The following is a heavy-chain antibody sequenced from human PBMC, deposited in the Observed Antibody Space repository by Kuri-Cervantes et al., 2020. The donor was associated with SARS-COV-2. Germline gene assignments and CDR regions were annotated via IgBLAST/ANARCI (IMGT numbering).Heavy chain of an antibody. D-gene: IGHD2-15*01. J-gene: IGHJ5*02. CDR1: GDSVSSNIGA. CDR3: AREVYCNGGSCYGDNWFDP. Sequence: SCAISGDSVSSNIGAWNWIRQSPERGLEWLGRTYYRSKWYNDYATSVQSRISINPDTSKNQFSLHLKSVTPEDTAVYYCAREVYCNGGSCYGDNWFDPWGQGTLVTVSS. V-gene: IGHV6-1*01. CDR2: TYYRSKWYN.